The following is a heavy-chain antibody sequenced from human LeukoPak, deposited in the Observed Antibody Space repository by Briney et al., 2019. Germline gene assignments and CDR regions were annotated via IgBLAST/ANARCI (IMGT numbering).Heavy chain of an antibody. CDR2: ISGSGGST. CDR1: GFIFSSYS. D-gene: IGHD1-26*01. V-gene: IGHV3-23*01. J-gene: IGHJ4*02. Sequence: GGSLRLSCAASGFIFSSYSMSWVRQAPGKGLEWVSAISGSGGSTYYADSVKGRFTISRDNAENSLYLQMNSLRAEDTAVYYCAREIVGAIKSYFDYWGQGTLVTASS. CDR3: AREIVGAIKSYFDY.